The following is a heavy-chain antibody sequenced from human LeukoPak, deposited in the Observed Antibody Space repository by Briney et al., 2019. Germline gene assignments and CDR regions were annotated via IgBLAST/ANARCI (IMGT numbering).Heavy chain of an antibody. V-gene: IGHV1-2*02. CDR3: ARAPPDVFAGAIRD. CDR2: INPNGGGT. CDR1: GYIFTGYY. D-gene: IGHD1-26*01. Sequence: GASVKVSCKASGYIFTGYYIHWVRQAPGQGLEGMGWINPNGGGTHYAQKFQGRVTLTRDTSISTAYMELTRLRSDDTAVYYCARAPPDVFAGAIRDWGQGTLVTVSS. J-gene: IGHJ4*02.